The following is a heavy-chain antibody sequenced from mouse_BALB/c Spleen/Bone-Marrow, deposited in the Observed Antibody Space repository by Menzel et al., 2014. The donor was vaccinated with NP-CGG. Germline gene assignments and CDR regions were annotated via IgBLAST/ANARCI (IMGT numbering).Heavy chain of an antibody. D-gene: IGHD1-1*01. CDR2: INPHSSTI. CDR1: GFDFSRYW. J-gene: IGHJ2*01. CDR3: ARKGYFGRSDY. Sequence: EVKLVESGGGLVQPGGSLKLSCAASGFDFSRYWMSWVRQAPGKGLEWIGEINPHSSTINYTPSLKDKFIISRDNAKNTLYLQMSKVRSEDTALYYCARKGYFGRSDYWGQGTTLTVSS. V-gene: IGHV4-1*02.